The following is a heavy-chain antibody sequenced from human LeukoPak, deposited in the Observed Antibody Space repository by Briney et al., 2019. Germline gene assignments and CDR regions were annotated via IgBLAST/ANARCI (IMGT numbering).Heavy chain of an antibody. Sequence: SETLSLTCAVYGGSFSGYYWSWIRQPPGKGLEWIGEINYSGSTNYNPSLKSRVTISVDTSKNQFSLKLSSVTAADTAVYYCARVVLPDIVVVPAAMGGYGMDVWGQGTTVTVSS. CDR2: INYSGST. CDR3: ARVVLPDIVVVPAAMGGYGMDV. J-gene: IGHJ6*02. D-gene: IGHD2-2*01. CDR1: GGSFSGYY. V-gene: IGHV4-34*01.